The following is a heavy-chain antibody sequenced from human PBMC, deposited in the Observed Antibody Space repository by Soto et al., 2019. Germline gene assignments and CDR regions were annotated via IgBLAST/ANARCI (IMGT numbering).Heavy chain of an antibody. Sequence: XSVKVSCKASGYTFTCYYMHWVRQAPGQGLEWMGWINPNSGGTNYAQKFQGRVTMTRDTSISTAYMELSRLRSDDTAVYYCARGVSVRTSLIDYWGQGTLVTVSS. J-gene: IGHJ4*02. CDR3: ARGVSVRTSLIDY. CDR2: INPNSGGT. D-gene: IGHD2-2*01. CDR1: GYTFTCYY. V-gene: IGHV1-2*02.